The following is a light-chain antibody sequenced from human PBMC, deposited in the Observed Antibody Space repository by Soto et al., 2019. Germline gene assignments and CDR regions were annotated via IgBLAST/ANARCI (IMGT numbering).Light chain of an antibody. CDR3: QQYGSSPLT. CDR2: DAS. J-gene: IGKJ4*01. Sequence: EIVLTQSPATLSLSPRERATLSCGASQSVSSSYLAWYQQKPGLAPRLLIYDASSRATGIPDRVSGSGSGTDFTLTISRLEPEDFAVYYCQQYGSSPLTFGGGTKVDIK. V-gene: IGKV3D-20*01. CDR1: QSVSSSY.